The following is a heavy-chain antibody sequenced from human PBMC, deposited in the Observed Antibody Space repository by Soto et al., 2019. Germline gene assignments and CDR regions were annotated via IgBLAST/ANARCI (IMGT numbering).Heavy chain of an antibody. D-gene: IGHD4-4*01. J-gene: IGHJ6*03. CDR3: ARGGSDTHYSNLGYYYMDV. Sequence: ASVKVSCKASGYTLTSYAMHWVRQAPGRGLEWMGWINASSGGTNYAQKFQGWVTMTRDTSISTAYMELSRLRSDDTAVYYCARGGSDTHYSNLGYYYMDVWGKGTTVTV. CDR2: INASSGGT. CDR1: GYTLTSYA. V-gene: IGHV1-2*04.